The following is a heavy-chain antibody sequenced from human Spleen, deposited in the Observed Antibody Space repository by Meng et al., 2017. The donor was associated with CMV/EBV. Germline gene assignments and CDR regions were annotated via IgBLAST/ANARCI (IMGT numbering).Heavy chain of an antibody. Sequence: GSVKVSCKATGYTFTSYEIHWVRQATGQGLEWMGWMNPNNGNTGYTERFQRRVTFTRNTSTSTAYMQLNSLRSDDTAVYYWARVPLYSTSWKDYWGQGTLVTVSS. CDR3: ARVPLYSTSWKDY. CDR1: GYTFTSYE. CDR2: MNPNNGNT. V-gene: IGHV1-8*03. D-gene: IGHD2-2*01. J-gene: IGHJ4*02.